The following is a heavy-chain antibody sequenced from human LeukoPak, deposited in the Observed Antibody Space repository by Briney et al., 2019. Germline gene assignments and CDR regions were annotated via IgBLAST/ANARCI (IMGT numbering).Heavy chain of an antibody. V-gene: IGHV4-4*09. Sequence: SETLSLICTVSGGSISNYYWSWIRQPPGKGLEWIGFIYTSGSTNYNPSLKSRVAISVDTSKNQFSLKLSSVTAADTAVYYCARHPDAFDIWGQGTMVTVSS. J-gene: IGHJ3*02. CDR3: ARHPDAFDI. CDR2: IYTSGST. CDR1: GGSISNYY.